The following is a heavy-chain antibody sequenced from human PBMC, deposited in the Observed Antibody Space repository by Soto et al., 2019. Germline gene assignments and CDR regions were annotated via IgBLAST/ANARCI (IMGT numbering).Heavy chain of an antibody. V-gene: IGHV4-38-2*02. Sequence: SETLSLTCAVSGYSINSGYYWGWIRQPPGKGLEWIGSVFHSGTTYSNPSLKTRLTISVDTSKNEISLDLNAVTAADTAVYYCVRDFGDLPDFWSGPDKWGQGVRVTVSS. CDR3: VRDFGDLPDFWSGPDK. D-gene: IGHD3-3*01. CDR2: VFHSGTT. CDR1: GYSINSGYY. J-gene: IGHJ4*02.